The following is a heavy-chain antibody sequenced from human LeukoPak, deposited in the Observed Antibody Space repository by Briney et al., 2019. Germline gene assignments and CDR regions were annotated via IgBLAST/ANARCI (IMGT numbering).Heavy chain of an antibody. J-gene: IGHJ4*02. D-gene: IGHD3-16*02. V-gene: IGHV4-61*01. CDR1: GGSVNSGSYY. CDR3: ARQPSFNAALS. Sequence: SETLSLTCTVSGGSVNSGSYYWNWIRQPPGKGLEWIGYIYYSGSTNYNPSLKSRVTISVDTSKNQFSLKLSSVTAADTAVYYCARQPSFNAALSWGQGTLVTVSS. CDR2: IYYSGST.